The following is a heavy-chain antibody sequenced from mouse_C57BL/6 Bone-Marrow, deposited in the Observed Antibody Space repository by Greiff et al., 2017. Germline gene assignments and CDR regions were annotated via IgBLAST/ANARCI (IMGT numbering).Heavy chain of an antibody. CDR1: GFTFSDYG. J-gene: IGHJ2*01. D-gene: IGHD1-1*01. CDR2: ISSGSSTI. V-gene: IGHV5-17*01. CDR3: ARDRITTVVAPCDY. Sequence: DVMLVESGGGLVKPGGSLKLSCAASGFTFSDYGMHWVRQAPEKGLEWVAYISSGSSTIYYADTVKGRFTISRDNAKNTLFLQMTSLRSEDTAMYYCARDRITTVVAPCDYWGQGTTRTVSS.